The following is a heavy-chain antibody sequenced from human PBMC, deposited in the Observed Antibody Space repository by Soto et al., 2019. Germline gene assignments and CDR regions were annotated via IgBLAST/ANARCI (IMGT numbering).Heavy chain of an antibody. V-gene: IGHV3-74*03. Sequence: EVQLVESGGGLVQPGGSLRLSCAASGFTFSSYWMHWVRQAPGTGLVWVSRINGDGSSTTYADSVKGRFAISRDNAKNTLYLQVNSLRAEETAVYYCARGGYSDYARGLDYWGQGTLVTVSS. CDR2: INGDGSST. CDR1: GFTFSSYW. CDR3: ARGGYSDYARGLDY. D-gene: IGHD4-17*01. J-gene: IGHJ4*02.